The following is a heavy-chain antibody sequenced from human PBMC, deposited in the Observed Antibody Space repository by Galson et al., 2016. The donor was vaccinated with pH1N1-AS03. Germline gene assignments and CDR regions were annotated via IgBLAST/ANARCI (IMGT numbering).Heavy chain of an antibody. CDR2: VVPSSGIA. V-gene: IGHV1-8*01. D-gene: IGHD5-12*01. J-gene: IGHJ4*02. CDR1: GYSLTDHD. Sequence: SVKVSCKASGYSLTDHDINWVRQTTGQGLEWMGWVVPSSGIAVYAQKFQGRVTMTRDTSISTVDMELRSLTAEDTAVYYCAKSKDMAATAGDYWGQGTLVTVSS. CDR3: AKSKDMAATAGDY.